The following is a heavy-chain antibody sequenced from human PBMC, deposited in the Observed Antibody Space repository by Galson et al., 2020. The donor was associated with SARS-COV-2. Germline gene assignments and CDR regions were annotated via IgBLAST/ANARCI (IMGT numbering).Heavy chain of an antibody. CDR1: GFSFSSSW. D-gene: IGHD1-1*01. CDR2: ISVDGGHT. V-gene: IGHV3-74*01. J-gene: IGHJ4*02. Sequence: GESLKISCAASGFSFSSSWMYWVRQAPGKGLVWVSRISVDGGHTAHADSVKGRFTVSRDNARNTLYLQMNGLRAEDTAVYYCASYNWGWTIDYWGQGTLVTVSS. CDR3: ASYNWGWTIDY.